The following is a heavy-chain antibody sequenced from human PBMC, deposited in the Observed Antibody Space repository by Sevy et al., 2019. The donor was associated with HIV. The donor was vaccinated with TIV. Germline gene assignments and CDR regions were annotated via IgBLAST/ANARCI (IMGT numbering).Heavy chain of an antibody. D-gene: IGHD2-2*01. J-gene: IGHJ4*02. CDR3: VRDGGCSSTSCILYFDY. Sequence: GGSLRLSCAASGFTFSRYSMNWVRQAPGKGLEWVSSISSSSSYIYYTDSVKGRFTISRDNAKNSLYLQMNSLRAEDTAVYYCVRDGGCSSTSCILYFDYWGQGTLVTVSS. V-gene: IGHV3-21*01. CDR1: GFTFSRYS. CDR2: ISSSSSYI.